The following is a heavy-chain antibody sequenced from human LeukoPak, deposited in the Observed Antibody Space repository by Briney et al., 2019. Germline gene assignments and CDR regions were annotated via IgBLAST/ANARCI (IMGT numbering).Heavy chain of an antibody. V-gene: IGHV4-39*01. J-gene: IGHJ4*02. CDR1: GGSISSSSYY. Sequence: SETLSLTCTVSGGSISSSSYYWGWIRQPPGKGLEWIGSIYYSGSTYYNPSLKSRVTISVDTSKNQFSLKLSSVTAADTAVYYCARCDRDSIFDYWGQGTLVTVSS. CDR3: ARCDRDSIFDY. CDR2: IYYSGST. D-gene: IGHD3-22*01.